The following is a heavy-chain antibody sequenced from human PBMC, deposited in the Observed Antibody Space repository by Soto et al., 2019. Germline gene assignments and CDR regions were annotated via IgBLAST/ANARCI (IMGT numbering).Heavy chain of an antibody. V-gene: IGHV4-34*01. Sequence: LSLTCSVYGGSFSGYYWSWIRQPPGKGLEWIGEINHSGSTNYNPSLKSRVTISVDTSKNQFSLKLSSVTAADTAVYYCARGQSGDFWSGINWFDPWGQGTLVTVSS. CDR1: GGSFSGYY. J-gene: IGHJ5*02. CDR2: INHSGST. CDR3: ARGQSGDFWSGINWFDP. D-gene: IGHD3-3*01.